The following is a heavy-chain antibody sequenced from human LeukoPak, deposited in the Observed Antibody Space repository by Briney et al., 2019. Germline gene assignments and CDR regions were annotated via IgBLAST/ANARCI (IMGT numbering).Heavy chain of an antibody. D-gene: IGHD6-13*01. CDR2: ISGSGGST. J-gene: IGHJ4*02. CDR3: AKSRRGASSCYMFDY. Sequence: GGSLRLSCAASGFTFSSYAMSWVRQAPGKGLEWVSAISGSGGSTYYADSVKGRFTISRDNSKNTLYLQMNSLRAEDTAVYYCAKSRRGASSCYMFDYWSQGILVTVSS. CDR1: GFTFSSYA. V-gene: IGHV3-23*01.